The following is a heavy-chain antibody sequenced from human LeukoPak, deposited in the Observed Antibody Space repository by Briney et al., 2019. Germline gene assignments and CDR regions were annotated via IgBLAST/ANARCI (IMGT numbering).Heavy chain of an antibody. D-gene: IGHD6-13*01. CDR1: GFNFNYG. V-gene: IGHV3-20*04. CDR2: INWNGGIT. Sequence: GGSLRLSCAGSGFNFNYGMSWVRQAPGKGLEWVSGINWNGGITGYADSVKGRFTISRDNAKNSVYLQMNSLTDEDTGVYYCARGGGSGRYGLPFDSWGQGTLVTVSS. J-gene: IGHJ4*02. CDR3: ARGGGSGRYGLPFDS.